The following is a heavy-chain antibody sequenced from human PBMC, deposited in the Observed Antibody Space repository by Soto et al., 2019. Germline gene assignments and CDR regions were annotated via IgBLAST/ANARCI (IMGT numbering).Heavy chain of an antibody. CDR2: IIPIFGTA. D-gene: IGHD5-12*01. CDR3: AREGRRDGYNYPY. V-gene: IGHV1-69*06. CDR1: GGTFSSYA. Sequence: ASVKVSCKASGGTFSSYAISWVRQAPGQGLEWMGGIIPIFGTANYAQKFQGRVTITADKSTSTAYMELSTLRSEDTAVYYCAREGRRDGYNYPYWGQGTLVTVSS. J-gene: IGHJ4*02.